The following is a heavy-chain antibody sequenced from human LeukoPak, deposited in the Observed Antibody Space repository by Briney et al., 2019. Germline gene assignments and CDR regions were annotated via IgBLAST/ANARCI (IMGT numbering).Heavy chain of an antibody. CDR3: ARFGYSGWNLEY. Sequence: GGSLRLSCAASGFSFRDFWMTWVRQAPGKGLEWVANINQGGSVKYYVDSVKGRFTISRDDAKSSLYVQMNSLRDEDTAVYYCARFGYSGWNLEYWGQGTPVTVSS. V-gene: IGHV3-7*01. CDR1: GFSFRDFW. J-gene: IGHJ4*02. D-gene: IGHD5-12*01. CDR2: INQGGSVK.